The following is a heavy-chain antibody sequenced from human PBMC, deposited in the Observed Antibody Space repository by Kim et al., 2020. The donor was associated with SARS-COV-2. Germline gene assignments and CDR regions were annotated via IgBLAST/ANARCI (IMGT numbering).Heavy chain of an antibody. V-gene: IGHV3-23*01. Sequence: YADSVEGRFTISRDNSKNTVYLQMNGLRAYDTAIYDCAKDEARVTTSGFDVWGQGTLVTASS. D-gene: IGHD4-17*01. CDR3: AKDEARVTTSGFDV. J-gene: IGHJ4*02.